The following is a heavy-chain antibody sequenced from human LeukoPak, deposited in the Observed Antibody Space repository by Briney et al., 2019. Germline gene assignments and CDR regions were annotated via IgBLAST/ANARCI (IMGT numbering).Heavy chain of an antibody. CDR3: ARSVSLASA. Sequence: GGCLRLSCAASGFTFNTDTMNWGRQAPGKGLGWVSSITASSTAIYSADPVRGRFTISRDNAKNFLYLQMNSLRAEDTAVYYCARSVSLASAWGQGTIVTLSS. CDR2: ITASSTAI. J-gene: IGHJ3*01. CDR1: GFTFNTDT. V-gene: IGHV3-21*01.